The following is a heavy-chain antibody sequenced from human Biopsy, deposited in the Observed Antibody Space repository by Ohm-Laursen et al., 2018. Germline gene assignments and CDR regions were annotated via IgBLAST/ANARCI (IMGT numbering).Heavy chain of an antibody. Sequence: PTQTLTLTYTFSGFSLSSHGVGVGWIRQPPGEALEWLAIVYWDNDKRYSPSLWSRLNIWKDASKNRVVLTLTDMDPVDTATHYCAHVVITYGGIIALDAFDVWGQGSMVIVSS. CDR3: AHVVITYGGIIALDAFDV. CDR1: GFSLSSHGVG. V-gene: IGHV2-5*02. CDR2: VYWDNDK. J-gene: IGHJ3*01. D-gene: IGHD3-16*02.